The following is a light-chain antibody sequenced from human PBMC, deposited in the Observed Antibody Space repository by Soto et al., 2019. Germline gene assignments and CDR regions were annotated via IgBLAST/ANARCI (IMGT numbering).Light chain of an antibody. CDR3: SSYTSNNTWV. CDR2: EVS. Sequence: QSVLTQPASVSGSPGQSITISCTGTSSDVGGHNYVSWYQQHPGKAPKLMIYEVSNRPSGVSNRFSGSKSGNTASLTISGLQAEDEADYYCSSYTSNNTWVFGGGTKLTVL. V-gene: IGLV2-14*01. J-gene: IGLJ3*02. CDR1: SSDVGGHNY.